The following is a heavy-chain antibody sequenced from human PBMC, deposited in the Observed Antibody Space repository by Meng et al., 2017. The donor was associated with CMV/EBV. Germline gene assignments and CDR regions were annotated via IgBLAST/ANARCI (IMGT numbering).Heavy chain of an antibody. CDR3: ARDGTSEAFDI. D-gene: IGHD1-1*01. Sequence: GGSLRLSCAASGFTFSSYAMHWVRQAPGKGLEWVAVISYDGSNKDYADSVKGRFTISRDNSKNTLYLQMNSLRAEDTAVYYCARDGTSEAFDIWGQGTMVTVSS. J-gene: IGHJ3*02. CDR2: ISYDGSNK. CDR1: GFTFSSYA. V-gene: IGHV3-30-3*01.